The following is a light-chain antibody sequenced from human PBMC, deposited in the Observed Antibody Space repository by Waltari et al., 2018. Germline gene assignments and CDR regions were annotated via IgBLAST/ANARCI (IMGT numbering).Light chain of an antibody. V-gene: IGLV2-23*02. CDR1: SSDVGFYNL. J-gene: IGLJ3*02. CDR2: EVI. Sequence: QSALTQPASVSGSPGQSITISCTGTSSDVGFYNLVSWYQQHPGKAPELAVEEVISRPSGVFNRFSGSKSGNTASLTISGLQAEDEADYYCCSYAGRNIWVFGGGTKLTVL. CDR3: CSYAGRNIWV.